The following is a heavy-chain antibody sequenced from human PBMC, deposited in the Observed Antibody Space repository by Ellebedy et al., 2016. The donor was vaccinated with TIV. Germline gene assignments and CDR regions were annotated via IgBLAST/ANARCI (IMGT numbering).Heavy chain of an antibody. D-gene: IGHD5-18*01. CDR1: GYKFINYG. Sequence: AASVKVSCKASGYKFINYGYTWVRQAPGQGLEWVGYISSNNGNSNYGKNFEGRVTMTTDRPTATVFMELGSLRSDDTAMYYCARTRYSSSWPDFWGQGTLVTVSS. V-gene: IGHV1-18*04. CDR2: ISSNNGNS. J-gene: IGHJ4*02. CDR3: ARTRYSSSWPDF.